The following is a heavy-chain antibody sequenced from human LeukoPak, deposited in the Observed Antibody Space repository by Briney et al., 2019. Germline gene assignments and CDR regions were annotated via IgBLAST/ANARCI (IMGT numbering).Heavy chain of an antibody. CDR2: INHSGST. D-gene: IGHD2-15*01. V-gene: IGHV4-34*01. Sequence: PSETLSLTCAVYGGSFSGYYWSWIRQPPGKGLEWIGEINHSGSTNYNPSLKSRVTISVDTSKNQFSLKLSSVTAADTAVYYCARVVVVAATLSYYYYMDVWGKGTTVTVSS. CDR3: ARVVVVAATLSYYYYMDV. CDR1: GGSFSGYY. J-gene: IGHJ6*03.